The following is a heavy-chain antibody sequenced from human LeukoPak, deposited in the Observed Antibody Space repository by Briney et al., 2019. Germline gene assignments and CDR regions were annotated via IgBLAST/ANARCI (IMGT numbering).Heavy chain of an antibody. J-gene: IGHJ4*02. D-gene: IGHD3-22*01. CDR2: ISASSGDT. CDR1: NYTFTSYG. V-gene: IGHV1-18*01. Sequence: ASVNVSCKASNYTFTSYGISGVRQAPAQGPEWMGWISASSGDTHYAQKFRGRVTMTRDTSTSTAFLELRSLRSDDTAVYFCARSHSDYYDSAGDNWGQGTLVTVSS. CDR3: ARSHSDYYDSAGDN.